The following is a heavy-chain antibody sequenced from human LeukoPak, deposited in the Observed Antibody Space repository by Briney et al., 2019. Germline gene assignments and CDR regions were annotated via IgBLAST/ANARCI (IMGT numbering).Heavy chain of an antibody. CDR3: ARIARITDAFDI. J-gene: IGHJ3*02. V-gene: IGHV1-2*02. D-gene: IGHD3-16*01. CDR2: INPNSGGT. Sequence: GSVTVSCKASGYTFTGYYMHWVRLAPGQGLEWRGWINPNSGGTNYAQKFQGRVTMTRDTSISTAYLELSRLRSDDTALYYCARIARITDAFDIWGQGTMVTVSS. CDR1: GYTFTGYY.